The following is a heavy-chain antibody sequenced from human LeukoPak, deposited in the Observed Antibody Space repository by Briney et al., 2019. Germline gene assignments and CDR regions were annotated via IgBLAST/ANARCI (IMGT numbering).Heavy chain of an antibody. CDR3: ARDFGLGELSFYID. CDR1: GLTFSNYW. CDR2: INGVGSEP. V-gene: IGHV3-7*01. Sequence: PGGSLRPSCAASGLTFSNYWMGWVRQAPGKGLVWVANINGVGSEPYYGDSLEGRFTISRDNAKNSLYLQMNSLRAEDTAVYYCARDFGLGELSFYIDWGQGTLVTVSS. J-gene: IGHJ4*02. D-gene: IGHD3-16*02.